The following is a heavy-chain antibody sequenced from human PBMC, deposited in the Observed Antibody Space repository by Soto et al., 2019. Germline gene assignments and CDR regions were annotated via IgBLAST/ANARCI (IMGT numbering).Heavy chain of an antibody. D-gene: IGHD2-15*01. J-gene: IGHJ4*02. V-gene: IGHV3-48*04. Sequence: GGSLRLSCAASGFTFSSYSMNWVRQAPGKGLEWVSSISSSSSTIYYADSVKGRFTISRDNAKISLYLQMNSLRAEDTAVYYCARDSLGSCCSIDYWGQGTLVTVSS. CDR3: ARDSLGSCCSIDY. CDR1: GFTFSSYS. CDR2: ISSSSSTI.